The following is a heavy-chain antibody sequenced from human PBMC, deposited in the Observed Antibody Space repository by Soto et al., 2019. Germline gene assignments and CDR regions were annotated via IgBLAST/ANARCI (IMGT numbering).Heavy chain of an antibody. J-gene: IGHJ4*02. CDR1: GFTFSSYA. CDR3: ARDLDWELSPRFDY. CDR2: ISYDGSNK. Sequence: GGSLRLSCAASGFTFSSYAMHWVRQAPGKGLEWVAVISYDGSNKYYADSVKGRFTISRDNSKNTLYLQMNSLRAEDTAVYYCARDLDWELSPRFDYWGQGTLVTVSS. V-gene: IGHV3-30-3*01. D-gene: IGHD1-26*01.